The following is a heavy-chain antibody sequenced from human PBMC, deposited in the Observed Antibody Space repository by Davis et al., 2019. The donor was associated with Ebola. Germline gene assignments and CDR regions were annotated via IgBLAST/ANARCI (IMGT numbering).Heavy chain of an antibody. CDR1: GYSISSGYY. Sequence: SETLSLTCTVPGYSISSGYYWGWIRQPPGKGLEWIGSIYHSGSTYYNPSLKSRVTMSVDTSKNQFSLNLTSVTAADTAVYYCARLSGRYMDVWGKGTTVTVSS. D-gene: IGHD3-10*01. CDR2: IYHSGST. J-gene: IGHJ6*03. CDR3: ARLSGRYMDV. V-gene: IGHV4-38-2*02.